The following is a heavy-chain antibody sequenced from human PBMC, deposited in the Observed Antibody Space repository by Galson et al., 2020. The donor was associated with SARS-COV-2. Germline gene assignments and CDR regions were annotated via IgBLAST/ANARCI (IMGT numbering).Heavy chain of an antibody. V-gene: IGHV4-30-2*06. Sequence: ETSETLSLTCAVSGGSISTVDYSWNWIRQSPGKGLEWIAYIYLGGDTYYNPSLKSRVTISLDRSKDQFSLKLSSVTAADTAVYYCARGHAGPRNYYRPDWFDPWGQGTLVTVSS. J-gene: IGHJ5*02. CDR3: ARGHAGPRNYYRPDWFDP. CDR2: IYLGGDT. D-gene: IGHD3-10*01. CDR1: GGSISTVDYS.